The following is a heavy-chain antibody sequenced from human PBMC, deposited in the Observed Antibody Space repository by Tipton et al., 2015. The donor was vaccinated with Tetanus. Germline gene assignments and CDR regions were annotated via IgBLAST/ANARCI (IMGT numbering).Heavy chain of an antibody. CDR3: ARGRVGHRPPVDY. CDR1: GGSFSGYY. Sequence: TLSLTCAVYGGSFSGYYWSWIRQPPGKGLEWIGEINHSGSTNYNPSLKSRVTISVDTSKNQFSLKLSSVTAADTAVYYCARGRVGHRPPVDYWGQGTLVTVSS. D-gene: IGHD1-14*01. J-gene: IGHJ4*02. V-gene: IGHV4-34*01. CDR2: INHSGST.